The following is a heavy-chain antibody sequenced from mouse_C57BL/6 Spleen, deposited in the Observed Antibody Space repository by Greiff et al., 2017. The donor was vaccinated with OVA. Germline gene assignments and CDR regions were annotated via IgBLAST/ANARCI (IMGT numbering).Heavy chain of an antibody. D-gene: IGHD1-1*01. CDR2: ISGGGGNT. CDR1: GFTFSSYT. Sequence: EVHLVESGGGLVKPGGSLKLSCAASGFTFSSYTMSWVRQTPEKRLEWVATISGGGGNTYYPDSVKGRFTISRDNAKNTLYLQMSSLRSEDTALYYCARRGYYYGSSYWYFDVWGTGTTVTVSS. J-gene: IGHJ1*03. V-gene: IGHV5-9*01. CDR3: ARRGYYYGSSYWYFDV.